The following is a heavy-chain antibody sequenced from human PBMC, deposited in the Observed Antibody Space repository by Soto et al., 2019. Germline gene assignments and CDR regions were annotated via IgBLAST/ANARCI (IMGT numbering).Heavy chain of an antibody. CDR2: ISAYNCNT. D-gene: IGHD3-10*01. J-gene: IGHJ4*02. CDR3: ARGWFAEFVYYCDY. V-gene: IGHV1-18*01. CDR1: GYTFTNYV. Sequence: QVQLVQSGAEVKKPGASVKVSCKASGYTFTNYVISWVRQAPGQGLEWMGWISAYNCNTNYAQKLQGRVTMTTDRPTRPANGVPRSMTSDETAVYYCARGWFAEFVYYCDYWGQGSLVTVS.